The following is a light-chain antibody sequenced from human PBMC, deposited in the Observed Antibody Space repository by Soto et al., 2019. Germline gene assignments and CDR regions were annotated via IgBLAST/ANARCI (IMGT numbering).Light chain of an antibody. CDR1: QSISTS. V-gene: IGKV1-5*03. CDR3: QPYNNYPLS. Sequence: IQMTQSPSTPSASVGDRVTLTCRASQSISTSLAWYQQKPGKAPKLLIYKAYTLEVAFPSRFSGSGSGTEFTLNITTTQPADFANYYSQPYNNYPLSIGQGTRV. J-gene: IGKJ1*01. CDR2: KAY.